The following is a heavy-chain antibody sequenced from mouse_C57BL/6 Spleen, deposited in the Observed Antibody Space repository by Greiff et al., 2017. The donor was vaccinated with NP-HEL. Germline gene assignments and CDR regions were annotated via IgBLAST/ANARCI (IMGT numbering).Heavy chain of an antibody. Sequence: QVPLQQSGAALVQPGASVKFSCKASGFTFSSYWLPWVTQGPGQGLEWVGMFPPKRGSTNYNEKFKSKATLTVDKSSSTAYMQLSSLTSEDSAVYYCAREQTAQADYWGQGTTLTVSS. J-gene: IGHJ2*01. CDR3: AREQTAQADY. CDR1: GFTFSSYW. CDR2: FPPKRGST. D-gene: IGHD3-2*02. V-gene: IGHV1-64*01.